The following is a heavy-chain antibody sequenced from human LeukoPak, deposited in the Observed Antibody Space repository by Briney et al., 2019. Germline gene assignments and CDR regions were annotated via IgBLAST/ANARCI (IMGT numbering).Heavy chain of an antibody. J-gene: IGHJ4*02. CDR2: IYYSGST. Sequence: PSETLSLTCTVSGGSISSYYWSWIRQPPGKGLEWIGYIYYSGSTNYNPSLKSRVTISVDTSKIQFSLKLSSVTAADTAVYYCARVENSGSRYYFDYWGQGTLVTVSS. V-gene: IGHV4-59*01. CDR3: ARVENSGSRYYFDY. CDR1: GGSISSYY. D-gene: IGHD1-26*01.